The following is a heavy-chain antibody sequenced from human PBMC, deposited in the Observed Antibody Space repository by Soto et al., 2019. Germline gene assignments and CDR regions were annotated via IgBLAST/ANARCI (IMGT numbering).Heavy chain of an antibody. CDR3: ARRGACISTSCSLDY. D-gene: IGHD2-2*01. Sequence: GASVKVSCKASGYTFTSYYIHWVRQAPGQGLEWMGIINPSGGSTTYAQKFQGRVTMTRDTSTSTVYMELSSLRSEDTAVYYCARRGACISTSCSLDYWGQGTLVTVS. CDR2: INPSGGST. J-gene: IGHJ4*02. CDR1: GYTFTSYY. V-gene: IGHV1-46*01.